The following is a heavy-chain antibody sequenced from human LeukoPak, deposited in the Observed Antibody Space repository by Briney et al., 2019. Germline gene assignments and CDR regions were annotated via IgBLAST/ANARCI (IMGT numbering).Heavy chain of an antibody. J-gene: IGHJ5*02. CDR1: GYTFTSYY. Sequence: GTSVKVSCKASGYTFTSYYMRWVRHAPGQGLERMGIITPSGGGTSYAQKFQGRVTMTRDTSTSTVYMELSSLRSEDTAVYYCARDGRVHYDFWSGYYRDEVWFDPWGQGTLVTVSS. CDR2: ITPSGGGT. CDR3: ARDGRVHYDFWSGYYRDEVWFDP. D-gene: IGHD3-3*01. V-gene: IGHV1-46*03.